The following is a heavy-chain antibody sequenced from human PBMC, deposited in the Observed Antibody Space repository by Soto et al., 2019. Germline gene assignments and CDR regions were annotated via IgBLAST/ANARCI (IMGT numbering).Heavy chain of an antibody. D-gene: IGHD1-26*01. CDR1: GYTFTSYG. J-gene: IGHJ3*02. V-gene: IGHV1-18*04. Sequence: ASVKVSCKASGYTFTSYGISWVRQAPGQGLEWMGWISAYNGNANYAQKFQGRVTMTTDTSTSTAYMELRSLTSGDTAVYYCARRAWENSDAFDIWGQGTMVTVSS. CDR2: ISAYNGNA. CDR3: ARRAWENSDAFDI.